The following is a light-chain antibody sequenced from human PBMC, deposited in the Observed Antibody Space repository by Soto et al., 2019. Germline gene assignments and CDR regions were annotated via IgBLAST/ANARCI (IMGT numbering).Light chain of an antibody. V-gene: IGKV1-39*01. Sequence: DIHMTQSPSSLSASVGDRVTITCRASQSISPYLNWYQQKPGKAPKILIYAASSVQSGVPSRFGGSGSGADFTLTINNLQPEDSATYYCQQSYNTPTFGQGTKVEIK. J-gene: IGKJ1*01. CDR3: QQSYNTPT. CDR1: QSISPY. CDR2: AAS.